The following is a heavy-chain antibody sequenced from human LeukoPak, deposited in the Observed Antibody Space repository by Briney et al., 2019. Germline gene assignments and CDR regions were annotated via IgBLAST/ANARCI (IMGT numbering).Heavy chain of an antibody. J-gene: IGHJ4*02. CDR1: GGSISSYY. CDR3: ARSQNYYGSGDY. D-gene: IGHD3-10*01. Sequence: SETLSLTCTVSGGSISSYYWSWIRQPPGKALEWIGYIYYTGKTYYNPSLEGRITILVDTSRNHFSVKLSSVTAADTAVYYCARSQNYYGSGDYWSQGTLVTVSS. V-gene: IGHV4-59*01. CDR2: IYYTGKT.